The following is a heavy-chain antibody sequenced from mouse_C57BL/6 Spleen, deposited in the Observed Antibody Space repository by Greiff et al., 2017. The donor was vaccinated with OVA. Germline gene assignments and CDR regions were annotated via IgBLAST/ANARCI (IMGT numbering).Heavy chain of an antibody. J-gene: IGHJ4*01. CDR1: GYTFTDYY. Sequence: VQLQQSGPELVKPGASVKISCKASGYTFTDYYMNWVKQSHGKSLEWIGDINPKNGGTSYNQKFKGKATLTVDKSSSTAYMELRSLTSEDSAVDYCAREGVNTTVEAHMDYWGKGTSVTVSS. V-gene: IGHV1-26*01. D-gene: IGHD1-1*01. CDR2: INPKNGGT. CDR3: AREGVNTTVEAHMDY.